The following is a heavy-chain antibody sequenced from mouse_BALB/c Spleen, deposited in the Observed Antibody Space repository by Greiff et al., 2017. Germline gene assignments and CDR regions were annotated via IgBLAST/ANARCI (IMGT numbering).Heavy chain of an antibody. CDR3: TRGGNYPQAWFAY. Sequence: LMRPGASVKLSCKASGYTFTSYWMHWVKQRPGQGLEWIGNIYPGSGSTNYDEKFKSKATLTVDTSSSTAYMQLSSLTSEDSAVYYCTRGGNYPQAWFAYWGQGTLVTVSA. J-gene: IGHJ3*01. D-gene: IGHD2-1*01. CDR1: GYTFTSYW. V-gene: IGHV1S22*01. CDR2: IYPGSGST.